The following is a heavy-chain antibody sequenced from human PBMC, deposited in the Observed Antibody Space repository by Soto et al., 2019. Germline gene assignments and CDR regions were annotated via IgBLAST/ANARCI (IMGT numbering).Heavy chain of an antibody. CDR3: ARSRAFGVAVGDY. Sequence: QVQLVQSGGEVKKPGASVKVSCKTSGYTFTRYGITWVRQAPGQGLEWLGWISAYNGNTNSAQKFQGRVTMTTDTATSTAYMELTSLRSDDTAVYYCARSRAFGVAVGDYRGQGSLVTVSS. D-gene: IGHD2-21*01. CDR1: GYTFTRYG. V-gene: IGHV1-18*04. J-gene: IGHJ4*02. CDR2: ISAYNGNT.